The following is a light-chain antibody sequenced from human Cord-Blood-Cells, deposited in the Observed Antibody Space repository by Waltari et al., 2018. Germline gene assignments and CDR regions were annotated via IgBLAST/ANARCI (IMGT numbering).Light chain of an antibody. CDR3: QQYYSTPLT. CDR2: WAS. J-gene: IGKJ4*01. V-gene: IGKV4-1*01. CDR1: KSVLYSSNNKNY. Sequence: DIVMTQSPDSLAVSLGERDTINCKSSKSVLYSSNNKNYLAWYQQKPGQPHKLLIYWASTRESGVPDRFIGSGSGTDFTLTISSLQAEDVAVYYCQQYYSTPLTFGGGTKVEIK.